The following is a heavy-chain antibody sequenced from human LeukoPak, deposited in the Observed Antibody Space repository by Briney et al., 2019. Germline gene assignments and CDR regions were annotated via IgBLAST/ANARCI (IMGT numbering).Heavy chain of an antibody. CDR2: ISGSGGST. CDR1: GFTFSSYA. Sequence: GGSLRLSCAASGFTFSSYAMSWVRQAPGKGLEWVSAISGSGGSTYYADSVRGRFTISRDNFDNTLYLQMTSLRAEDTAVYYCAKENYGGNFALEGPFDYWGQGTLVTVSS. V-gene: IGHV3-23*01. J-gene: IGHJ4*02. CDR3: AKENYGGNFALEGPFDY. D-gene: IGHD4-23*01.